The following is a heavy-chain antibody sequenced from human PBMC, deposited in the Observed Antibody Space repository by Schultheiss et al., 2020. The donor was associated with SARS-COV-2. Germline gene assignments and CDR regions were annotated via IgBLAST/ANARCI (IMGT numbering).Heavy chain of an antibody. CDR3: AKDQGSDYGDQLDY. CDR1: GFTFDDYA. D-gene: IGHD4-17*01. Sequence: GGSLRLSCAASGFTFDDYAMHWVRQAPGKGLEWVSAIGTAGDTYYPGSVKGRFTISRDNSKNTLYLQMNSLRAEDTAVYYCAKDQGSDYGDQLDYWGQGTLVTVSS. CDR2: IGTAGDT. V-gene: IGHV3-13*01. J-gene: IGHJ4*02.